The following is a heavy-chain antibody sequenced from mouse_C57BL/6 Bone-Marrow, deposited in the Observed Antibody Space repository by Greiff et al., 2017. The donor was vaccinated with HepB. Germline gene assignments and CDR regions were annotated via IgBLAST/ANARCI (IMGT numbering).Heavy chain of an antibody. Sequence: EVKLMESGGGLVQPGGSLKLSCAASGFTFSDYGMAWVRQAPRKGPEWVAFISNLAYSIYYADTVTGRFTISRENAKNTLYLKMSSLRSEDTAMYYCARVLGYFDVWGTGTTVTVSS. CDR2: ISNLAYSI. CDR3: ARVLGYFDV. J-gene: IGHJ1*03. CDR1: GFTFSDYG. V-gene: IGHV5-15*01.